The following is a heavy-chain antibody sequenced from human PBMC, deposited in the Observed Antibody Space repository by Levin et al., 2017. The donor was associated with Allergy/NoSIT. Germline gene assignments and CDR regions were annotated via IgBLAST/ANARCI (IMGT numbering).Heavy chain of an antibody. CDR2: IVFDGNDQ. J-gene: IGHJ3*01. Sequence: GGSLRLSCAASGFQFSLYGMHWVRQAPGKGLEWVALIVFDGNDQYYADSVKGRYTISRDNSKNTLYLQMSSLRENDTAIYYCAKRGYCSGNTCQSHDAIDVWGQGTLVIVSS. D-gene: IGHD2-15*01. CDR3: AKRGYCSGNTCQSHDAIDV. CDR1: GFQFSLYG. V-gene: IGHV3-30*18.